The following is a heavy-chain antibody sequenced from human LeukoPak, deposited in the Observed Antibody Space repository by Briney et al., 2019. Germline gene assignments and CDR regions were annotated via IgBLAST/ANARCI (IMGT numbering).Heavy chain of an antibody. Sequence: GASLRISCKGSGYRFTSYWISWVRQMPGQGLEWMGRIDPSDSHTNYSPSFQGHVTISADKSISTAYLQWSSMKASDTAMYYCARHVYCSSTSCYAAFDIWGQGTMVTVSS. CDR1: GYRFTSYW. D-gene: IGHD2-2*01. CDR2: IDPSDSHT. CDR3: ARHVYCSSTSCYAAFDI. V-gene: IGHV5-10-1*01. J-gene: IGHJ3*02.